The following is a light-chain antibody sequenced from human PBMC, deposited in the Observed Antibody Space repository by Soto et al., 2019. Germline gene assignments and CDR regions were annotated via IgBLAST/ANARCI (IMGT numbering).Light chain of an antibody. CDR3: QHYVSSPLYT. CDR1: QSVGSTH. J-gene: IGKJ2*01. V-gene: IGKV3-20*01. CDR2: GVS. Sequence: NVLTQSPGTLSLSPGERATLSCRTSQSVGSTHLAWYQQKPGQAPRLLIHGVSSRAAGIPDRFSGRGSGTDFPLTISRPEPEDFAVYYGQHYVSSPLYTFGQGTKLEIK.